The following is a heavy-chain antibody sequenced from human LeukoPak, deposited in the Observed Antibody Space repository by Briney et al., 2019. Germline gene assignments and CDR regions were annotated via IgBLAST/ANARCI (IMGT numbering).Heavy chain of an antibody. Sequence: GGSLRLSCAASGFTFSSYAMSWVRQAPGKGLEWVSAISGSGGSTYCADSVKGRFTISRDNSKNTLYLQMNSLRAEDTAVYYCAKGTGGGYDSSPEDYWGQGTLVTVSS. CDR2: ISGSGGST. CDR1: GFTFSSYA. CDR3: AKGTGGGYDSSPEDY. V-gene: IGHV3-23*01. J-gene: IGHJ4*02. D-gene: IGHD5-12*01.